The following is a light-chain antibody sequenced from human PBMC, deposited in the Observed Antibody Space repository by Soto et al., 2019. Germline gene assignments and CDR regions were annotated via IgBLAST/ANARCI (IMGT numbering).Light chain of an antibody. V-gene: IGLV2-14*01. CDR2: DVS. Sequence: QSALTQPASVSGSPGQSITISCTGTSSDVGGYNYVSWYQQHPGKAPKLMIYDVSNRPSGVSNRFSGSKSGNTASLTISGLQAEDEADYYCRSYTSSSIFYVFGTVTKVTDL. J-gene: IGLJ1*01. CDR3: RSYTSSSIFYV. CDR1: SSDVGGYNY.